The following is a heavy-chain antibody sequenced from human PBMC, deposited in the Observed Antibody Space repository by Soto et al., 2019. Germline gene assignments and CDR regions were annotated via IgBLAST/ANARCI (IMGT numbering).Heavy chain of an antibody. D-gene: IGHD2-21*02. Sequence: QVQLVQSGAEVKKPGASVKVSCKTSGYTFTRYDINWVRQATGQGLEWMGWMNPKSGYTGSAQRFQGRITMTRDTSISTAYMELSSLRSEDPVMYYCARTVGDLDYWGQGTLVTVSS. CDR2: MNPKSGYT. V-gene: IGHV1-8*01. CDR3: ARTVGDLDY. CDR1: GYTFTRYD. J-gene: IGHJ4*01.